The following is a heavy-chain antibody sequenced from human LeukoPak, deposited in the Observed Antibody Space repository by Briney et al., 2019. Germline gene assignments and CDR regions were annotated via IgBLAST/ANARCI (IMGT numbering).Heavy chain of an antibody. J-gene: IGHJ4*02. CDR3: AKDGTTVTTLNYFDY. CDR2: ISSSSDYT. D-gene: IGHD4-17*01. V-gene: IGHV3-23*01. Sequence: GGSLRLSCAVSGFTFSSYAMSWDRQAPGKGLEWVSSISSSSDYTFYAGSVKGRFTISRDNSKNTLYLQMNSLRAEDTAVYYCAKDGTTVTTLNYFDYWGQGTLVTVSS. CDR1: GFTFSSYA.